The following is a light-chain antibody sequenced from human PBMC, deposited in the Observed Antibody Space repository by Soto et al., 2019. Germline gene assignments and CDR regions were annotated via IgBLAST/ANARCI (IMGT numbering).Light chain of an antibody. V-gene: IGKV2-28*01. CDR1: QSLLHSNGYNY. J-gene: IGKJ4*01. CDR3: MQVLQTPLT. Sequence: DIVMTQSPLSLPVTPGETASISCRSSQSLLHSNGYNYLGWFVQKPGQSPQLLIYLGSGRASGVPDRFSGSGSRTDFTLKISRVEAEDVGVYYCMQVLQTPLTFGGGTKVEIK. CDR2: LGS.